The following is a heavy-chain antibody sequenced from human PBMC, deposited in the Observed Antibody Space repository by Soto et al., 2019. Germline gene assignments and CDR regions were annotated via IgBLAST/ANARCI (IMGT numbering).Heavy chain of an antibody. D-gene: IGHD3-3*01. V-gene: IGHV3-33*01. J-gene: IGHJ4*02. CDR2: LWYDGSNQ. Sequence: QVQLVESGGGVVQPGTSLRLSCAASGFSFSSYDMHWVRQAPGKGLEWVAALWYDGSNQNYAESVKGRFTISRDNSKSTVYLQMNSLKAEDTAVYYCARDINDFWSGYLYWGQGTLVTVSS. CDR1: GFSFSSYD. CDR3: ARDINDFWSGYLY.